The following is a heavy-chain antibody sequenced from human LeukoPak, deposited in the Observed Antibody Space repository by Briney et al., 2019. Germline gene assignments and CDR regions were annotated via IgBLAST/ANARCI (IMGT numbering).Heavy chain of an antibody. Sequence: ASVKVSCKASGDTFSNYAISWVRQAPGQGLEWMGWINPNSGGTNYAQKFQGRVTMTRDTSISTAYMELSRLRSDDAAVYYCARGRATVDYYDSSGSRFFDPWGQGTLVTVSS. CDR1: GDTFSNYA. D-gene: IGHD3-22*01. CDR2: INPNSGGT. CDR3: ARGRATVDYYDSSGSRFFDP. J-gene: IGHJ5*02. V-gene: IGHV1-2*02.